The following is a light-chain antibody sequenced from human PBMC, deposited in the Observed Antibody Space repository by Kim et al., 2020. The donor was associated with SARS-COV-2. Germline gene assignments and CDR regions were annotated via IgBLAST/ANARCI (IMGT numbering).Light chain of an antibody. V-gene: IGLV3-1*01. Sequence: VSPGQTASITCSGDKLGDKYACLYQQKPGQSPVLVIYQDSKRPSGIPERFSGSNSGNTATLTISGTQAMDEADYYCQAWDSSTAVFGGGTPLTVL. J-gene: IGLJ2*01. CDR3: QAWDSSTAV. CDR1: KLGDKY. CDR2: QDS.